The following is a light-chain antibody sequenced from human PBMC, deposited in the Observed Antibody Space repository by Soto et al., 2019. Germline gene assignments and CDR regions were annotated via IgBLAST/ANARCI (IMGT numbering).Light chain of an antibody. CDR3: QQCRNWPLT. V-gene: IGKV3-15*01. CDR1: QNVYNN. J-gene: IGKJ4*01. CDR2: DAS. Sequence: EIVMTQSPATLSVSPGEGATLSCKASQNVYNNLAWYQQRPGQPPRLLIYDASTRATGISARFSGNGYGTEFTLTISSLRSEDFAVYFCQQCRNWPLTFGGGTKVEIK.